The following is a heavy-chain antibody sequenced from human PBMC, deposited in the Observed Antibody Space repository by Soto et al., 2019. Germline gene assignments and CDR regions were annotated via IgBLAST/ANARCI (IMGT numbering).Heavy chain of an antibody. V-gene: IGHV4-34*01. CDR2: INHSGST. CDR1: GGSFSGYY. D-gene: IGHD2-15*01. Sequence: SETLSLTCAVYGGSFSGYYWTWIRQPPGTGLEWIGEINHSGSTNYNPSLKSRVTISVDTSKNQFSLKLTSVTAADTAVYYCARHLTYCSAGSCYSDFPYYGMDVWGQGTTVT. CDR3: ARHLTYCSAGSCYSDFPYYGMDV. J-gene: IGHJ6*02.